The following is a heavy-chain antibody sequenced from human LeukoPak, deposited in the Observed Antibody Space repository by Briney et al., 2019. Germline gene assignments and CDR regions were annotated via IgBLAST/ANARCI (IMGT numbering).Heavy chain of an antibody. D-gene: IGHD6-19*01. V-gene: IGHV3-53*01. CDR3: ARVKVRIAVAGTGLGAFDI. CDR1: GFTVSSNY. J-gene: IGHJ3*02. Sequence: GGSLRLSCAASGFTVSSNYMSWVRQAPGKGLEWVSVIYSGGSTYYADSVKGRFTISRDNSKNTLYLQMNSLRAEDTAVYYCARVKVRIAVAGTGLGAFDIWGQGTMVTVSS. CDR2: IYSGGST.